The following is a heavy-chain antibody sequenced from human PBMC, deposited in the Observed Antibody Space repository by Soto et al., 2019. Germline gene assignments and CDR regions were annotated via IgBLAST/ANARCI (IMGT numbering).Heavy chain of an antibody. J-gene: IGHJ5*02. CDR2: IYTSGST. D-gene: IGHD2-2*01. CDR3: AREGRYCSSTSCRNWFDP. CDR1: GGSISSYY. V-gene: IGHV4-4*07. Sequence: PSETLSLTCTVSGGSISSYYWSWIRQPAGKGLEWIGRIYTSGSTNYNPSLKSRVTMSVDTSKNQFSLKLSSVTAADTAVYYCAREGRYCSSTSCRNWFDPWGQGTLVTV.